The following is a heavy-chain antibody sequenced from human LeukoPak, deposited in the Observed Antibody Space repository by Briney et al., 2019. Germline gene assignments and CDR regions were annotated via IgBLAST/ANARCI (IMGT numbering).Heavy chain of an antibody. J-gene: IGHJ4*02. Sequence: ASVKVSCKASGYTFTSYDINWVRQATGQGLEWMGWMNPTSGNTGYAQKFQGRVTMTRNTSISTAYMELSSLRSEDTAVYYCARGPITTRSHFDYWGQGTLVTVSS. V-gene: IGHV1-8*01. CDR1: GYTFTSYD. CDR3: ARGPITTRSHFDY. CDR2: MNPTSGNT. D-gene: IGHD3-22*01.